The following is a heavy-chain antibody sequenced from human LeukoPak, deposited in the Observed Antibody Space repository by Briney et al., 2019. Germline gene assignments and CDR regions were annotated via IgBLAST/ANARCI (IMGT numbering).Heavy chain of an antibody. J-gene: IGHJ4*02. CDR3: ARGGYDIGYDSPFDY. V-gene: IGHV1-46*01. D-gene: IGHD5-12*01. CDR2: INPSGGST. CDR1: GYTLTRYY. Sequence: GASVKVSCKASGYTLTRYYMHWVRQAPGQGLEWMGIINPSGGSTSYAQKFQGRVTMARDMSTSTVYMELSSLRSEDTAVYYCARGGYDIGYDSPFDYWGQGTLVTVSS.